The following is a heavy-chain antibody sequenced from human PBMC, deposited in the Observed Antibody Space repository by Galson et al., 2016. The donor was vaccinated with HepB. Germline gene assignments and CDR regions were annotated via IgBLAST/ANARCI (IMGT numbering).Heavy chain of an antibody. CDR1: GFTFSTYW. Sequence: SLRLSCAASGFTFSTYWMHWVRQAPGKGLEWVANINQDGSQKYYVDSVKGRFTISRDNAKNSLYLQMNSLTADDTAVYYCANFNVNPRGQGTLVTVSS. D-gene: IGHD3-3*01. J-gene: IGHJ5*02. CDR3: ANFNVNP. CDR2: INQDGSQK. V-gene: IGHV3-7*03.